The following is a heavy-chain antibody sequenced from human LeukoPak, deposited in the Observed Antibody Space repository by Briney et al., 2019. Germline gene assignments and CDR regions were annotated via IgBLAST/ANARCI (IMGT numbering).Heavy chain of an antibody. D-gene: IGHD6-13*01. CDR2: ISPHNGNT. CDR3: ARDFGQQLVLDDY. V-gene: IGHV1-18*01. J-gene: IGHJ4*02. Sequence: ASVKVSCKASGYTFTNYGISWVRQAPGQGLEWMGWISPHNGNTNYAQKVQGRVTMTTDTSTSTVYMELSSLRSEDTAVYYCARDFGQQLVLDDYWGQGTLVTVSS. CDR1: GYTFTNYG.